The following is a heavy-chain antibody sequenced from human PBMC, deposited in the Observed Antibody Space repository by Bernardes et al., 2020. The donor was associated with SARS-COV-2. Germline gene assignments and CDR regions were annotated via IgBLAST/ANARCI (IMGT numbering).Heavy chain of an antibody. CDR2: INPNSGGT. D-gene: IGHD3-16*01. Sequence: ASVKVSCKASGYTFTGYYMHWVRQAPGQGLEWMGWINPNSGGTNYAQKFQGRVTMTRDTSISTAYMELSRLRSDDTAVYYCARGLSGLDTNDAFDIWGQGTMVTVSS. CDR3: ARGLSGLDTNDAFDI. CDR1: GYTFTGYY. V-gene: IGHV1-2*02. J-gene: IGHJ3*02.